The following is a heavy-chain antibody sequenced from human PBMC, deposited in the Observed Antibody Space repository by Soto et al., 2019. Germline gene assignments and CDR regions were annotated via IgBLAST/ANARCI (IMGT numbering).Heavy chain of an antibody. D-gene: IGHD3-3*01. V-gene: IGHV1-46*01. J-gene: IGHJ3*02. Sequence: ASVKVSCKASGYTFTSYYMHWVRQAPGQGLEWMGIINPSGGSTSYAQKFQGRVTMTRYTSTSTVYMELSSLRSEDTAVYYCARLPRGIFGVVPQRAFDIWGQGTMVTVSS. CDR1: GYTFTSYY. CDR2: INPSGGST. CDR3: ARLPRGIFGVVPQRAFDI.